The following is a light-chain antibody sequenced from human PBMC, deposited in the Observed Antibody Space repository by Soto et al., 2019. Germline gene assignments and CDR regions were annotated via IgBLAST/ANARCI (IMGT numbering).Light chain of an antibody. J-gene: IGKJ4*01. CDR3: QKYSSAPLT. CDR1: QGIRNY. V-gene: IGKV1-27*01. CDR2: AAS. Sequence: DIQMTQSPSSLSAFVGDSVTLTCRASQGIRNYLAWYQQKPGKAPKLLISAASTLQSGVPSRFSGTGSGTDFTLTISSLQPEDVSSYYCQKYSSAPLTFGGGTKVEIK.